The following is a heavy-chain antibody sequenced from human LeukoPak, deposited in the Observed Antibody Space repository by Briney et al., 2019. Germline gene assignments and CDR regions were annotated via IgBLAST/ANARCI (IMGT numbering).Heavy chain of an antibody. J-gene: IGHJ4*02. Sequence: PSETLSLTCTVSGGSISSSSYYWSWIRQPPGKGLEWIACIYYSGSTYYNPALKSRVTISVDMSRNQFSLKLSSVTAADTAVYYCAREQLEGIAAAGTFDYWGQGTLVTVSS. CDR1: GGSISSSSYY. CDR3: AREQLEGIAAAGTFDY. D-gene: IGHD6-13*01. V-gene: IGHV4-39*07. CDR2: IYYSGST.